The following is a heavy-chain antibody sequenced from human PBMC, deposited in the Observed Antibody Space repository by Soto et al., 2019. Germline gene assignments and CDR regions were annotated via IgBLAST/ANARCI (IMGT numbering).Heavy chain of an antibody. V-gene: IGHV4-39*01. Sequence: PSLTMSLPCTVSGDSISSSSGFWGWIRQPPGKGLEWIGTIFYSGSTYYNPSLKSRVTISVDTSKNQFSLKLTSVTAADTALYYCARRYGWLYFDYWGQGSLVTVSS. CDR3: ARRYGWLYFDY. CDR2: IFYSGST. J-gene: IGHJ4*02. CDR1: GDSISSSSGF. D-gene: IGHD3-10*01.